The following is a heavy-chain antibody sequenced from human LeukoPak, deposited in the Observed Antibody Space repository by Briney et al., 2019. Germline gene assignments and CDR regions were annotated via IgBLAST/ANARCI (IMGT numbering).Heavy chain of an antibody. CDR3: ATRGHRNAFDI. CDR2: IKQDGSEK. D-gene: IGHD3-16*01. V-gene: IGHV3-7*01. Sequence: GGSLRLSCAASGFTFSSYWMSWVRQAPGKGLEWVANIKQDGSEKYYVDSVKGRFTISRDNAENSLYLQMNSLRAEDTAVYYCATRGHRNAFDIWGQGTMVTVSS. CDR1: GFTFSSYW. J-gene: IGHJ3*02.